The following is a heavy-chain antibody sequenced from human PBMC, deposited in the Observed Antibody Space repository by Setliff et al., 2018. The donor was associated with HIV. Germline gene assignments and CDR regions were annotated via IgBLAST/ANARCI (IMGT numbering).Heavy chain of an antibody. CDR3: ARDAERGYSYGYDY. D-gene: IGHD5-18*01. Sequence: PSETLSLTCSVSGGSVSSTSNYWGWIRQPPGKGLEWIGSVFHSGSTYYNPSLKSRVTMSVDTSKNQFSLKLSSVTAADTAVYYCARDAERGYSYGYDYWGQGTQVTVSS. V-gene: IGHV4-39*07. J-gene: IGHJ4*02. CDR1: GGSVSSTSNY. CDR2: VFHSGST.